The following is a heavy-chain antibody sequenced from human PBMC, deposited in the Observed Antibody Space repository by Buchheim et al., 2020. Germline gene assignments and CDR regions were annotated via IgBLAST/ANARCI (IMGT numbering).Heavy chain of an antibody. V-gene: IGHV4-34*01. CDR3: ARGLSGGMIAYYYYGMDV. D-gene: IGHD3-22*01. CDR2: INHSGST. CDR1: GGSFSGYY. J-gene: IGHJ6*02. Sequence: QVQLQQWGAGLLKPSETLSLTCAVYGGSFSGYYWSWIRQPPGKGLEWIGEINHSGSTNYNPSLKSRVTISVDTSKTQFSLKLSSVTAADTAVYYCARGLSGGMIAYYYYGMDVWGQGTT.